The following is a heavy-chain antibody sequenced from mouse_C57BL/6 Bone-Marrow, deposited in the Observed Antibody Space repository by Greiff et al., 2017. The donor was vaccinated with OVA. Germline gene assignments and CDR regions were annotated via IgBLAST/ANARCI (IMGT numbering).Heavy chain of an antibody. CDR1: GFTFSSYG. Sequence: EVKLMESGGDLVKPGGSLKLSCAASGFTFSSYGMSWVRQTPDKRLAWVATISSGGSYPYYPVRVKGRFTISRDNAKNTLYLQMRRLKSEDTAIYYCARHGYYGSSPYYFDYWGQGTTLTVSS. J-gene: IGHJ2*01. V-gene: IGHV5-6*01. D-gene: IGHD1-1*01. CDR2: ISSGGSYP. CDR3: ARHGYYGSSPYYFDY.